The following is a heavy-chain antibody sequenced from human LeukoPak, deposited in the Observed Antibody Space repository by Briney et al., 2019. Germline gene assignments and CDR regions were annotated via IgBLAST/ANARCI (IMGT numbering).Heavy chain of an antibody. Sequence: GGSLRLSCTASGFPFADYAMSWVRQAPGKGLEWVGLIRSKTYAGGTTEYAASVKGRFTISRDVSASVVYLQMNSLKTEDAGVYYCTRDIYESAGYYFDYWGQGTLVTASS. CDR1: GFPFADYA. V-gene: IGHV3-49*04. CDR3: TRDIYESAGYYFDY. CDR2: IRSKTYAGGTT. J-gene: IGHJ4*02. D-gene: IGHD3-22*01.